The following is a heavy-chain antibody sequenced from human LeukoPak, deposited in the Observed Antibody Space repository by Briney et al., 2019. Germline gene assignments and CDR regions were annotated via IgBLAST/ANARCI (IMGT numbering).Heavy chain of an antibody. J-gene: IGHJ4*02. CDR1: GFTFSSYA. Sequence: GGSLRFSCAASGFTFSSYAMSGVRQAPGKGLEWVSAISGSGGSTYYADSVKGRFTISRDNSKNTLYLQMNSLRAEDTAVYYCAKWVIRVTTDFDYWGQGTLVTVSS. D-gene: IGHD4-17*01. CDR2: ISGSGGST. V-gene: IGHV3-23*01. CDR3: AKWVIRVTTDFDY.